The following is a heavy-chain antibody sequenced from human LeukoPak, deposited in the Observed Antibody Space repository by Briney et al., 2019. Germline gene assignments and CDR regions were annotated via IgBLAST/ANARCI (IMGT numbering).Heavy chain of an antibody. CDR1: GFTFSSYN. V-gene: IGHV3-21*01. Sequence: PGGSLRLSCAASGFTFSSYNMNWVRQAPGKGLEWVSSISSSSSYIYYADSVRGRFTISRDNAKNSLYLQMNSLRAEDTAVYYCARGAPLGESVNWFDPWGQGTLVTVSS. J-gene: IGHJ5*02. CDR3: ARGAPLGESVNWFDP. CDR2: ISSSSSYI. D-gene: IGHD3-10*01.